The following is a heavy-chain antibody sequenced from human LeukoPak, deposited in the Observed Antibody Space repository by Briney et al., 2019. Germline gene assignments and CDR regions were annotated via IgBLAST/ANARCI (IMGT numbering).Heavy chain of an antibody. D-gene: IGHD4-17*01. J-gene: IGHJ6*04. CDR2: IIPIYGTA. CDR3: ARVHDDYGDYYYYGMDV. CDR1: GGTFSSYA. Sequence: SVKVSCKASGGTFSSYAISWVRQDPGQGLEWMGGIIPIYGTANYAQKFQRRVTITADKSTSTAYLELSSLRSEDTAVYYCARVHDDYGDYYYYGMDVGGKGPTVAVSS. V-gene: IGHV1-69*06.